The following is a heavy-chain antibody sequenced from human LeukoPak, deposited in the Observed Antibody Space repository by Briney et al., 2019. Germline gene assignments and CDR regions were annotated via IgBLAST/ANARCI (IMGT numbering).Heavy chain of an antibody. J-gene: IGHJ5*02. CDR2: ISGSGGST. CDR1: GFTFSRYA. V-gene: IGHV3-23*01. CDR3: AKGVGFYDSSAYDH. D-gene: IGHD3-22*01. Sequence: GGSLRLSCAASGFTFSRYAMSWVRQAPGKGLEWVSGISGSGGSTYYVDTVKGRFTLSRDNSKKTLYLQMNSLRAEDTAVYYCAKGVGFYDSSAYDHWGQGTLVTVSS.